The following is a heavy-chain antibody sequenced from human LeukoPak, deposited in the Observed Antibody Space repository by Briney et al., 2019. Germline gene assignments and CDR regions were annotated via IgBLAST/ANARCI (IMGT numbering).Heavy chain of an antibody. CDR1: GFTFNSYG. V-gene: IGHV3-30*03. Sequence: PGGSLRLSCAASGFTFNSYGMHWVRQAPGKGLEWVAVISYDGSNKYYADSVKGRFTISRDNSKNTLYLQMNSLRAEDRAVYYCAGFGESSLAFDIWGQGTMVTVSS. CDR2: ISYDGSNK. CDR3: AGFGESSLAFDI. D-gene: IGHD3-10*01. J-gene: IGHJ3*02.